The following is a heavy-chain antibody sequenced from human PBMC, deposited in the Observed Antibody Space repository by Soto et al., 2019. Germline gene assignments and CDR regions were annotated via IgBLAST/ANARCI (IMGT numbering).Heavy chain of an antibody. CDR3: AKGLTGAPYYGMDV. V-gene: IGHV3-23*01. Sequence: EVQLLESGGGLVQPGGSLRLSCAASGFTFSSYAMSWVRQAPGKGLEWVSAITGSGGRTYYADSVKGLFTISRDNSKNTLYLQMNSLRAEDTAVYYCAKGLTGAPYYGMDVWGQGTTVTVSS. D-gene: IGHD7-27*01. CDR2: ITGSGGRT. J-gene: IGHJ6*02. CDR1: GFTFSSYA.